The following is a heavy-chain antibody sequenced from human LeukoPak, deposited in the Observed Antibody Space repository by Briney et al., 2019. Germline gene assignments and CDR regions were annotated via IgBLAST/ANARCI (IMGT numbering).Heavy chain of an antibody. V-gene: IGHV3-30-3*01. CDR3: ARYYDSSGYYYYYYMDV. D-gene: IGHD3-22*01. Sequence: GGSLRLSCAASGFTFSSYAMHWVRQAPGKGLEWVAVISYDGSNKYYADSVKGRFTISRDNSKNTLYVQMNSLRAEDTAVYYCARYYDSSGYYYYYYMDVWGKGTTVTVSS. J-gene: IGHJ6*03. CDR1: GFTFSSYA. CDR2: ISYDGSNK.